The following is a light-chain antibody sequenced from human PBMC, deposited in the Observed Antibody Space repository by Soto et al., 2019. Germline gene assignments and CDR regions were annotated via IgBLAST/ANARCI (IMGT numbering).Light chain of an antibody. J-gene: IGKJ4*02. CDR2: KAS. Sequence: DIQMTQSPSTLSASEGDRVTITCRASQSIGNLLAWYQQKPGKAPNLLIYKASTLESGVPSRFSGSGSGTEFTLTISSLQPDDFATYYCQHYNSYSPFGGGTKVEIK. CDR3: QHYNSYSP. V-gene: IGKV1-5*03. CDR1: QSIGNL.